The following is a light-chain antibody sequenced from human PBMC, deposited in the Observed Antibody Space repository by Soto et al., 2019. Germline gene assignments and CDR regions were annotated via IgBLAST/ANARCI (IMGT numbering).Light chain of an antibody. CDR1: SSNIGAGYD. CDR2: SNN. CDR3: QSYDSSLSGSYV. V-gene: IGLV1-40*01. Sequence: QAVVMQPPSVSGAPGQRVTISCTGSSSNIGAGYDVHWYQRLPGTAPKVLIYSNNNRPSGVPDRFSGSKSGTSASLAITGLQAEDEADYYCQSYDSSLSGSYVFGTGTKVTVL. J-gene: IGLJ1*01.